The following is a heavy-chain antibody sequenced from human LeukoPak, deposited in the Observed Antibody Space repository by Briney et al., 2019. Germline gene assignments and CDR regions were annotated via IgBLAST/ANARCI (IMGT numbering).Heavy chain of an antibody. CDR2: IIPIFGTA. CDR1: GGTFSSYA. Sequence: GASVKVSCKASGGTFSSYAISWVRQAPGQGLEWMGGIIPIFGTANYAQKFQGRVTITTDESTSTAYMELSSLRSEDTAVYYCARTPSSGYSNNWFDPWGQGTLVTVSS. V-gene: IGHV1-69*05. J-gene: IGHJ5*02. CDR3: ARTPSSGYSNNWFDP. D-gene: IGHD3-22*01.